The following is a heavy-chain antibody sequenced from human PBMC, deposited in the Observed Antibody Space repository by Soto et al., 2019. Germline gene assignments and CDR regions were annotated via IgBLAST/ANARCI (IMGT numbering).Heavy chain of an antibody. Sequence: QVQVVQSGAEVKKPGASVKVSCKVSGYTLTDLAMHWVRQAPGKGLEWVGGFDPDDGETIYAQKFQGRVTMTEDTSTDTAYMELSSLRSEDTAVYYCATRGTRWLQSPFDYWGQGTLVTVSS. J-gene: IGHJ4*02. CDR1: GYTLTDLA. CDR2: FDPDDGET. D-gene: IGHD1-1*01. CDR3: ATRGTRWLQSPFDY. V-gene: IGHV1-24*01.